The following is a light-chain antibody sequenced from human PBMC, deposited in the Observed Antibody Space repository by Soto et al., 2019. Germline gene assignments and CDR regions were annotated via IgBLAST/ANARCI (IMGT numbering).Light chain of an antibody. Sequence: QSALTQPPSASGSPGQSVTISCTGTSSDVGGYNYVSWYRQHPGKAPQLIIYDVNKRPSGVPDRFSGSKSGNTASLTVSGLQAADEADYFCNSYGGTNNYVVFGGGTKLTVL. V-gene: IGLV2-8*01. J-gene: IGLJ2*01. CDR1: SSDVGGYNY. CDR2: DVN. CDR3: NSYGGTNNYVV.